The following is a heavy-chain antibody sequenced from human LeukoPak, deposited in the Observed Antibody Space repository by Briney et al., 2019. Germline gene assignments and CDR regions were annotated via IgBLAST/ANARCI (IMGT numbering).Heavy chain of an antibody. CDR1: PDSISSGVYY. CDR2: IYYIGST. CDR3: ARSGPHGGWYYFDY. D-gene: IGHD6-19*01. Sequence: SHTLSLTCTVSPDSISSGVYYWSWIRQHPGSGLEWIGYIYYIGSTEYNPSLKSRLTISLDASKNQFSLNLSSVTAADTAVYYCARSGPHGGWYYFDYWGQGTLVTVSS. J-gene: IGHJ4*02. V-gene: IGHV4-31*03.